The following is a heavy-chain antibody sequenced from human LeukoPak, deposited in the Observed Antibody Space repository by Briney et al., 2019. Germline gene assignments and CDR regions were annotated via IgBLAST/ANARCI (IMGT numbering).Heavy chain of an antibody. CDR1: GFTFRSYA. J-gene: IGHJ5*02. V-gene: IGHV3-30*04. Sequence: GGTLRLSCAASGFTFRSYAMHWVRQAPGKGLEWVAVISYDGSNKYYADSVKGRFTISRDNSKNTLYLQMNSLRAEDTAVYYCAREACSGCPGAGFDHWGQGTLVTVSS. CDR3: AREACSGCPGAGFDH. D-gene: IGHD6-19*01. CDR2: ISYDGSNK.